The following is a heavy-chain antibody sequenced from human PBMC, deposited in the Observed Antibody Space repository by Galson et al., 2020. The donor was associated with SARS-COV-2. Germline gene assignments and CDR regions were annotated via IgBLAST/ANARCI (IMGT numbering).Heavy chain of an antibody. J-gene: IGHJ5*02. CDR3: ASLDSSGYFNWFDP. D-gene: IGHD3-22*01. Sequence: TGGSLRLSCAASGFTVSSNYMSWVRQAQGKGLEWVSVIYSGGSTYYADSVKGRFTISRDNSKNTLYLQMNSLRAEDTAVYYCASLDSSGYFNWFDPWGQGTLVTVSS. CDR2: IYSGGST. CDR1: GFTVSSNY. V-gene: IGHV3-66*01.